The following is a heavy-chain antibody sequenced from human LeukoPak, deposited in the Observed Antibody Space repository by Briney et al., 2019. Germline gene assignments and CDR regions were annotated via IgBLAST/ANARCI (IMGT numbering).Heavy chain of an antibody. CDR3: ATSARVAPRHYYYMDV. CDR1: GGSISSYY. Sequence: PSETLSLTCTVSGGSISSYYWSWIRQPPGKGLEWIGYNYTSGSTNYNPSLKSRVTISVDTSKNQFSLKLSSVTAADTSVSYCATSARVAPRHYYYMDVWGKGTTVTVSS. D-gene: IGHD3-10*01. CDR2: NYTSGST. V-gene: IGHV4-4*09. J-gene: IGHJ6*03.